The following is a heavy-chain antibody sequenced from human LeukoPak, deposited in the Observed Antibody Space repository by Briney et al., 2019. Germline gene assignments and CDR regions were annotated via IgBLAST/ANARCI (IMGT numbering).Heavy chain of an antibody. J-gene: IGHJ3*02. CDR3: AKDSVAHAFDI. CDR2: ISGSGGST. Sequence: GGSLRPSCAASGFTFGSYARSWVRQAPGKGLEWVSAISGSGGSTYYADSVKGRFTISTDNSKNTLYLQMNSLRAEDTAVYYCAKDSVAHAFDIWGQGTMVTVSS. D-gene: IGHD5-12*01. CDR1: GFTFGSYA. V-gene: IGHV3-23*01.